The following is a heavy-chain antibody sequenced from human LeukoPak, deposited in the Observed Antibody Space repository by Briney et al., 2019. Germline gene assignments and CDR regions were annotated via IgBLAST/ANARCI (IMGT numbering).Heavy chain of an antibody. D-gene: IGHD6-13*01. Sequence: GGSLRLSCAASGFTFSSYSMNWVRQAPGKGLEWVSLIYSGGETSYADSVKGRFSISRDNSKNTLYLQMNSLRVEDTAVYYCTRDPPAVAINTYAWGQGTLVTVSS. CDR3: TRDPPAVAINTYA. CDR1: GFTFSSYS. CDR2: IYSGGET. V-gene: IGHV3-66*01. J-gene: IGHJ5*02.